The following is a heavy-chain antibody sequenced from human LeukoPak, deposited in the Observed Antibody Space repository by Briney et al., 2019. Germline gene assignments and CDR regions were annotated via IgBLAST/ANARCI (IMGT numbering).Heavy chain of an antibody. J-gene: IGHJ6*03. V-gene: IGHV3-48*04. CDR1: GFSFSSYS. D-gene: IGHD3-3*01. CDR3: AKVFGVEYFYYMDV. Sequence: GGSLRLSCAASGFSFSSYSMNWVRQAPGKGLEWISYIGASSATIHYADSVQGRFTISRDNAKNSLFLQKDNLRAEDTAVYYCAKVFGVEYFYYMDVWGNGATVIVSS. CDR2: IGASSATI.